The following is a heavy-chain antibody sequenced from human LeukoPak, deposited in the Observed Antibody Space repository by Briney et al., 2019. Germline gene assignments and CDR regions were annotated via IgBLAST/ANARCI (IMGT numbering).Heavy chain of an antibody. J-gene: IGHJ4*02. V-gene: IGHV4-4*09. CDR2: IHASGPT. CDR1: GGSINTYY. CDR3: ARHDAGIAARPFDN. Sequence: PSETLSLTCTVSGGSINTYYWSWIRRPQGKGLEWIAYIHASGPTNYNPSLKSRITISVDTSKNQFSLKLSSVTAADTAVYYCARHDAGIAARPFDNWGQGTLVTVSS. D-gene: IGHD6-6*01.